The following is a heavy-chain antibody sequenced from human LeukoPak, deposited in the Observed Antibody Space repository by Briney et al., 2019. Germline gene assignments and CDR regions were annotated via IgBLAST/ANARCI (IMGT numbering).Heavy chain of an antibody. CDR1: GFTFSSYA. D-gene: IGHD1-1*01. Sequence: GSLRLSCAASGFTFSSYAMSWIRQPPGKGLEWIGYIYYSGSTNYNPSLKSRVTISVDTSKNQFSLKLSSVTAADTAVYYCARARRVTTPEIDYWGQGTLATVSS. CDR3: ARARRVTTPEIDY. V-gene: IGHV4-59*12. CDR2: IYYSGST. J-gene: IGHJ4*02.